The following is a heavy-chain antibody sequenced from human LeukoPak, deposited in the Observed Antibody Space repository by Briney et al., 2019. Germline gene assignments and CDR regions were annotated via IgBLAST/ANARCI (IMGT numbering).Heavy chain of an antibody. Sequence: GGSLRLSCAASGFTFSRYWMNWVRQAPGKGLEWVANIKRDGSEKYYVDSVKGRFTISRDNVKNSLSLQMHSLRAEDTAVYFCARDLDYDSSGLDYWGQGTLVTVSS. D-gene: IGHD3-22*01. V-gene: IGHV3-7*05. J-gene: IGHJ4*02. CDR3: ARDLDYDSSGLDY. CDR1: GFTFSRYW. CDR2: IKRDGSEK.